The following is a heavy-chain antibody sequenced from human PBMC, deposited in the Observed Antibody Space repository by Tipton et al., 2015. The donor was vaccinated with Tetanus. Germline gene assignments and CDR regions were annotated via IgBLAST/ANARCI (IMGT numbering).Heavy chain of an antibody. J-gene: IGHJ3*02. V-gene: IGHV4-4*02. CDR2: IYHSGST. D-gene: IGHD1-26*01. Sequence: TLSLTCAVSGGSISSSNWWSWVRQPPGKGLEWIGEIYHSGSTNYNPSLKSRVTISVDKSKNHFSLKLSSVTAADTAVYYCARDRSGTLRGAFDIWGQGTMVTVSS. CDR1: GGSISSSNW. CDR3: ARDRSGTLRGAFDI.